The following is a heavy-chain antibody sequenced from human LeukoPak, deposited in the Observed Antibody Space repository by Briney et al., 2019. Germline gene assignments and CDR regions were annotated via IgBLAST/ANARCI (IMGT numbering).Heavy chain of an antibody. D-gene: IGHD3-3*01. CDR2: INPNSGGT. Sequence: GASVKVSCKASGYTFTDYYMHWVRQAPGQGLEWMGWINPNSGGTNYAQKFQGRVTVTRDTSISTAYMELSRLRSDDTAVYYCARVATIFGVAGLKYWGQGTLVTVSS. CDR1: GYTFTDYY. J-gene: IGHJ4*02. CDR3: ARVATIFGVAGLKY. V-gene: IGHV1-2*02.